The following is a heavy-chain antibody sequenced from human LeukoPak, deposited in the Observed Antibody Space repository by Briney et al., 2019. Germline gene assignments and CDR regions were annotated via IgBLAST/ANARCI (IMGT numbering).Heavy chain of an antibody. J-gene: IGHJ5*02. V-gene: IGHV3-23*01. CDR1: GFTFSSYA. CDR2: ISGSGGGT. D-gene: IGHD6-19*01. Sequence: GRSLRLSCAASGFTFSSYAMSWVRQAPGKGLEWVSSISGSGGGTYYADSVKGRFTISRDNSKNTLYLLMNGLRAEDTAVYYCAKDPVGAVAGRGNWFDPWGQGTLVTVSS. CDR3: AKDPVGAVAGRGNWFDP.